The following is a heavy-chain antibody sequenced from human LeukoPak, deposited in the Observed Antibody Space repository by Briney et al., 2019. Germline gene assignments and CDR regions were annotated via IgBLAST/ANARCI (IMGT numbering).Heavy chain of an antibody. CDR2: IKHDGSEK. D-gene: IGHD3-10*01. J-gene: IGHJ4*02. CDR1: GXTFSTYW. V-gene: IGHV3-7*02. Sequence: GGSLRLSCAASGXTFSTYWMSWVRQAPGRGLEWVANIKHDGSEKFYVDSVRGRFTISRDNAKNSLYLQLNSLRAEDTALYYCAKYTSGTSYRGLDQWGQGTLVTVSS. CDR3: AKYTSGTSYRGLDQ.